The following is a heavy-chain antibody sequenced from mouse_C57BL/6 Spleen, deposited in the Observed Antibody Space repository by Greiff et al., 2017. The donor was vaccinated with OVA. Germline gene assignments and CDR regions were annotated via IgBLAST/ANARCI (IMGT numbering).Heavy chain of an antibody. D-gene: IGHD2-10*02. Sequence: QVQLQQSGPELVKPGASVKISCKASGYAFSSSWMNWVKQRPGQGLEWIARIYPGSGNTYYNEKFKGKATLTAEKSSSTAYMQLSSLTSEDSAVYFCARASNSAMDYWGQGTSVTVSS. J-gene: IGHJ4*01. CDR1: GYAFSSSW. CDR3: ARASNSAMDY. V-gene: IGHV1-82*01. CDR2: IYPGSGNT.